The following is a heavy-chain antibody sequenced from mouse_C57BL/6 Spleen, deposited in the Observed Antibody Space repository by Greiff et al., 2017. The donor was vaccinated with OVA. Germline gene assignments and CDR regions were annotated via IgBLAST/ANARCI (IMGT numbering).Heavy chain of an antibody. Sequence: EVQLQQSGPELVKPGASVKIPCKASGYTFTDYNMDWVKQSHGKSLEWIGDINPTNGGTIYNQKFKGKATLTVDKSSSTAYMELRSLTSEDTAVYYCARGGLSYFDYWGQGTTLTVSS. CDR1: GYTFTDYN. J-gene: IGHJ2*01. V-gene: IGHV1-18*01. CDR2: INPTNGGT. CDR3: ARGGLSYFDY. D-gene: IGHD3-1*01.